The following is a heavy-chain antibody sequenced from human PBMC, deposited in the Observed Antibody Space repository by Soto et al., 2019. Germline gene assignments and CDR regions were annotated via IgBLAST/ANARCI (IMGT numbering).Heavy chain of an antibody. J-gene: IGHJ4*02. CDR1: AYTFTTYF. D-gene: IGHD1-26*01. CDR2: INPRDGST. V-gene: IGHV1-46*03. Sequence: QVQLVQSGAEMKRPGASVRVSCKASAYTFTTYFIHWVRQAPVQGLEWMAVINPRDGSTTYAQKFQGRVTMIRDTSTSTVYLELGSLTSEDTAVYFCTRDLGGSYFDNWGQGTLVTVSS. CDR3: TRDLGGSYFDN.